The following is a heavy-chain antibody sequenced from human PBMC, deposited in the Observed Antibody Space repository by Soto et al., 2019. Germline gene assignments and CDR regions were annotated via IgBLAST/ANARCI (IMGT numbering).Heavy chain of an antibody. Sequence: SVKVSCKASGPTFSNYAISWVRQAPGQGAEWMGGIIPIFGTANYAQKFQGRVTITADESTRTAYMGLSSLRSEDTGVYYCATASGYSGSGGYYLAYYYGMDVWGQGSTVTVSS. J-gene: IGHJ6*01. CDR3: ATASGYSGSGGYYLAYYYGMDV. CDR1: GPTFSNYA. V-gene: IGHV1-69*13. CDR2: IIPIFGTA. D-gene: IGHD3-22*01.